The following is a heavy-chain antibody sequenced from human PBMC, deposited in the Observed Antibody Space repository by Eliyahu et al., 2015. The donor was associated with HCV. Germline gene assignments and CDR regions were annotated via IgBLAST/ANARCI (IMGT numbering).Heavy chain of an antibody. D-gene: IGHD3-16*02. Sequence: QVLLVQSAAEVKTPGASVKVSCEASGFALIGHYIHMDWVRQAPGQGLEWMGWINPNNGDTYYGHKFQNKIIMTRDTSINTVFIEVTSLTSDDTAVYYCARDQGLIGGTSDFDCWGQGTLVTVSS. J-gene: IGHJ4*02. CDR3: ARDQGLIGGTSDFDC. V-gene: IGHV1-2*02. CDR2: INPNNGDT. CDR1: GFALIGHY.